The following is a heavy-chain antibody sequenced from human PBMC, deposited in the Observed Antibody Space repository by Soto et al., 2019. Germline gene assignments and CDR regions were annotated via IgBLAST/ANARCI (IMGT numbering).Heavy chain of an antibody. CDR2: IIPILGIA. J-gene: IGHJ6*02. CDR3: ARVYYYGSGPPNGMDV. V-gene: IGHV1-69*02. Sequence: ASVKVSCKASGGTFSSYTISWVRQAPGQGLEWMGRIIPILGIANYAQKIQGRVTITADKSTSTTYMELSSLRYEDTALFYCARVYYYGSGPPNGMDVWGQGTTVTVSS. CDR1: GGTFSSYT. D-gene: IGHD3-10*01.